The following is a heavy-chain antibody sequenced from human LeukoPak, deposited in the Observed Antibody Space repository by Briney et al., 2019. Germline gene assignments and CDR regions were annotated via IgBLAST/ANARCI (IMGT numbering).Heavy chain of an antibody. D-gene: IGHD3-16*01. CDR3: ARWGKGEIDY. J-gene: IGHJ4*02. Sequence: PSQTLSLTCTVSGGSISSGSYYWSWIRQPAGKGLEWVGRIYTSGSTNYNPSLKSRVTISVDTSKNQFSLKLSSVTAADTAVYYCARWGKGEIDYWGQGTLVTVSS. V-gene: IGHV4-61*02. CDR1: GGSISSGSYY. CDR2: IYTSGST.